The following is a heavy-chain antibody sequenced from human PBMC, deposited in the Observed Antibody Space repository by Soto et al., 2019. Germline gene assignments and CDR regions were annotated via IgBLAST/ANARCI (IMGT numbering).Heavy chain of an antibody. CDR1: GFSFSSYS. D-gene: IGHD4-4*01. V-gene: IGHV3-48*02. CDR3: AKAPVVGPTTGYSDY. CDR2: ISSSSSTI. J-gene: IGHJ4*02. Sequence: PGGSLRLSCAVSGFSFSSYSMNWVRQAPGKGLEWVSSISSSSSTIHYADSVKGRFTISRDNAENTLYLQMNSLRDEDTAVYYCAKAPVVGPTTGYSDYWGQGALVTGSS.